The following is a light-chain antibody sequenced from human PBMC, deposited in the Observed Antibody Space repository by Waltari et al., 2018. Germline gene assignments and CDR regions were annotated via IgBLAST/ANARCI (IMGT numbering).Light chain of an antibody. CDR3: AAWDNSLIGVV. J-gene: IGLJ2*01. CDR2: TNN. V-gene: IGLV1-44*01. Sequence: QSVLTQPPSASGTPGQRVTISRSGSGSNIGSHPVHWYQQLPGTAPKPLIYTNNQRPSGVPDRFSGSKSGTSASLAISGLQSEDEADYYCAAWDNSLIGVVFGGGTKLTVL. CDR1: GSNIGSHP.